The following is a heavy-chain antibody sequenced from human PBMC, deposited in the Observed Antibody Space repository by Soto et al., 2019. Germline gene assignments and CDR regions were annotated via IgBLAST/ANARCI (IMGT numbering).Heavy chain of an antibody. CDR1: GYTFTSYD. CDR3: AWKIYGDYDKITDY. V-gene: IGHV1-8*01. J-gene: IGHJ4*02. D-gene: IGHD4-17*01. CDR2: MNPNSGNT. Sequence: PSVKVSCKASGYTFTSYDINWVRQATGQGLEWMGWMNPNSGNTGYAQKFQGRVTMTRNTSISTAYMELSSLRSEDTAVYYCAWKIYGDYDKITDYWGQGTLVTVSS.